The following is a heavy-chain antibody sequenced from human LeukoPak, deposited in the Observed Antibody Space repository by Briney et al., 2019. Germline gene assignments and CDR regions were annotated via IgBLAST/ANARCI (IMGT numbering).Heavy chain of an antibody. CDR3: PRHYGP. CDR2: IYYSGST. V-gene: IGHV4-39*01. D-gene: IGHD3-10*01. CDR1: GGSISGSSYY. Sequence: PSETLSLTCTVSGGSISGSSYYWGWIRQPPGKGLEWIGSIYYSGSTYYNPSLKSRVTISVDTSKNPFPLKLNSLTATDPAVYYRPRHYGPWGQGTLVTVSS. J-gene: IGHJ4*02.